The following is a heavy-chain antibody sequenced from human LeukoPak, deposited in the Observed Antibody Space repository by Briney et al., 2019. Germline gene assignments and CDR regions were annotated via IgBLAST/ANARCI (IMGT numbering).Heavy chain of an antibody. CDR1: GFTFSSYA. CDR3: ARAPEYSSSWYFRNWFDP. J-gene: IGHJ5*02. D-gene: IGHD6-13*01. Sequence: GGSLRLSCAASGFTFSSYAMSWVRQAPGKGLEWVSYISSSGSTIYYADSVKGRFTISRDNAKNSLYLQMNSLRAEDTAVYYCARAPEYSSSWYFRNWFDPWGQGTLVTVSS. CDR2: ISSSGSTI. V-gene: IGHV3-48*04.